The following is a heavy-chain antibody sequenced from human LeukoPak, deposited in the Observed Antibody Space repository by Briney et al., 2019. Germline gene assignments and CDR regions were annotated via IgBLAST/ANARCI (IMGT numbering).Heavy chain of an antibody. CDR3: ARVGNNCFDP. CDR2: IYYSGRT. CDR1: GGSISSSSYY. V-gene: IGHV4-39*01. D-gene: IGHD7-27*01. Sequence: PSETLSLTCTVSGGSISSSSYYWGWIRQPPGKGLAWIGSIYYSGRTYYNPSLKSRVTISVDTSKNQFPLKLTSVTAADTAVYYCARVGNNCFDPWGQGTLVTVSS. J-gene: IGHJ5*02.